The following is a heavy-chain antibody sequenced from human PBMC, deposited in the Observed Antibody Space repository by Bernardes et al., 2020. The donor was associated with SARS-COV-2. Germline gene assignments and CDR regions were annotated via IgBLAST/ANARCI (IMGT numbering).Heavy chain of an antibody. CDR2: IIPIFGTT. D-gene: IGHD2-2*01. CDR3: ARGRDIVVEPSDSDASDV. J-gene: IGHJ3*01. Sequence: SMKVSCKASGGTISMFVMSWVRQAPGRRLEWMGGIIPIFGTTHYAQKFQGRVAITADESTSTAYLELRSLRSEDTAIYFCARGRDIVVEPSDSDASDVWGQGTMVTVST. CDR1: GGTISMFV. V-gene: IGHV1-69*13.